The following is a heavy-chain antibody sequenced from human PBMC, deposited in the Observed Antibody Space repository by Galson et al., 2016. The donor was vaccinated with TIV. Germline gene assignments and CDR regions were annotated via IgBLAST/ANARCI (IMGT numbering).Heavy chain of an antibody. Sequence: QSGAEVKKPGESLRISCKGSGYSFTNYWITWVRQMPGKGLEWMGRIDPSDSYINYSPSFQGHVTISADRSINTAYLQWSSLKASDSAMHYCARRVSTGSGWLDPWGQGTLVTVSS. CDR1: GYSFTNYW. CDR3: ARRVSTGSGWLDP. D-gene: IGHD3-10*01. CDR2: IDPSDSYI. V-gene: IGHV5-10-1*01. J-gene: IGHJ5*02.